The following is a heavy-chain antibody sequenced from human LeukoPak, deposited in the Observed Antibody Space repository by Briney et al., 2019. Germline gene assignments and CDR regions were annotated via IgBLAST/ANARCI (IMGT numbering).Heavy chain of an antibody. V-gene: IGHV4-31*03. D-gene: IGHD3-10*01. J-gene: IGHJ6*02. Sequence: SQTLSLTCTVSGGSISSGGYYWSWIRQHPGKGLEWIGCIYYSGSTYYNPSLKSRVTISVDTSKNQFSLKLSSVTAADTAVYYCARDTMVRGVPHYGMDVWGQGTTVTVSS. CDR2: IYYSGST. CDR1: GGSISSGGYY. CDR3: ARDTMVRGVPHYGMDV.